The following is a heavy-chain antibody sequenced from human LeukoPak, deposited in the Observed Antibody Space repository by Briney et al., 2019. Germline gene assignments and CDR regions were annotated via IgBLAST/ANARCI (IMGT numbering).Heavy chain of an antibody. CDR2: ISSSGSTI. V-gene: IGHV3-11*01. J-gene: IGHJ4*02. CDR3: ASPGSYYYDSSGYYYDY. D-gene: IGHD3-22*01. Sequence: GGFLSLPCAASGFTFSTYTMSWIRQAPGKGLEWVSYISSSGSTIYYADSVKGRFTISRDNAKNSLYLQMNSLRAEDTAVYYCASPGSYYYDSSGYYYDYWGQGTLVTVSS. CDR1: GFTFSTYT.